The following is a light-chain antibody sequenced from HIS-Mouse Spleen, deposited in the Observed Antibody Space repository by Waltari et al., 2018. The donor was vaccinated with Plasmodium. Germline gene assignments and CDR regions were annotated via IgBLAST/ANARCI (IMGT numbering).Light chain of an antibody. V-gene: IGLV2-23*01. J-gene: IGLJ3*02. CDR3: CSYAGSSTYV. CDR1: SSDVGSYNL. CDR2: EGS. Sequence: QSALTQPASVSGSPGQSITISCTGPSSDVGSYNLVSWYQQHPGKAPKLMIYEGSKRPSGVSNRVSGSKSGNTASLTISGRQAEDEADYYCCSYAGSSTYVFGGGTKLTVL.